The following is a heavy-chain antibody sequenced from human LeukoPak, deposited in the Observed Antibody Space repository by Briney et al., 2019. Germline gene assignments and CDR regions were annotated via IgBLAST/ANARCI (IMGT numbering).Heavy chain of an antibody. CDR1: GGSISSGGYY. V-gene: IGHV4-30-2*05. CDR2: IYHSGST. J-gene: IGHJ4*02. D-gene: IGHD4-23*01. Sequence: SETLSLTCTVSGGSISSGGYYWSWIRQPPGKGLEWIGYIYHSGSTYYNPSLKSRVTISVDTSKNQFSLKLSSVTAADTAVYYCARGAFYGGEVNYWGQGTLVTVSS. CDR3: ARGAFYGGEVNY.